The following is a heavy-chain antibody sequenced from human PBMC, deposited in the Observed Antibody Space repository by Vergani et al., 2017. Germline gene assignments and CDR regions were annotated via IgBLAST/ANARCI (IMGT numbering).Heavy chain of an antibody. CDR2: IKSDGSIT. CDR3: ARDRYYLGSGSYPYFYYYGLDV. CDR1: GFSFNSYW. D-gene: IGHD3-10*01. J-gene: IGHJ6*02. V-gene: IGHV3-74*03. Sequence: DVHLAESGGGFFQPGGSLRLSCSASGFSFNSYWMHWVRQVPGKGLLWVSRIKSDGSITAYADSVKGRFTISRDNAQNTLYLQMNSLRVEDTGVYYCARDRYYLGSGSYPYFYYYGLDVRGQGTAVTVSS.